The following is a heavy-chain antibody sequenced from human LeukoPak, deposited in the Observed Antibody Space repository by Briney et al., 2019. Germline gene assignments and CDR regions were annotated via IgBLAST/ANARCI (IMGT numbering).Heavy chain of an antibody. D-gene: IGHD2-2*01. CDR2: IIPIFGTA. CDR3: ARCGGSTSCYFEY. J-gene: IGHJ4*02. Sequence: ASVKVSCKASGGTFSSYAISWVRQAPGQGLEWMGGIIPIFGTANYAQKFQGRVTITTDESTSTAYMELSSLRSEDTAVYYCARCGGSTSCYFEYGGQGTLVTVSS. V-gene: IGHV1-69*05. CDR1: GGTFSSYA.